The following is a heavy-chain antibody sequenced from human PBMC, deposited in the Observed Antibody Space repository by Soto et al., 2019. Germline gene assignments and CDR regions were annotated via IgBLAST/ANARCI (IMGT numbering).Heavy chain of an antibody. CDR3: ARDRSTTVVTPYFFDY. D-gene: IGHD2-21*02. Sequence: EVQLVESGGGLVKPGGSLRLSCAASGFTFSSYNMNWVRQAPGKGLEWVSSISSSSSYIYYADSVKGRFTISRDNAKNSLNLQMNSLRAEDTAVYYCARDRSTTVVTPYFFDYWGQGTLVTVSS. CDR1: GFTFSSYN. J-gene: IGHJ4*02. CDR2: ISSSSSYI. V-gene: IGHV3-21*01.